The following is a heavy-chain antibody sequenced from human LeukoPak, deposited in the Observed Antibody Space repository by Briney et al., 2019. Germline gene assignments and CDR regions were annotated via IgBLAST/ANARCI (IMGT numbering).Heavy chain of an antibody. Sequence: SETLSLTCTVSGGSISSYYWSWIRQPAGKGLEWIGRIYTSGSTNYNPSLKSRVSMSVDTSKNQCTLKLSSVTAADTAVYYCARHSLSVGATTRFDYWGQGTLVTVSS. D-gene: IGHD1-26*01. V-gene: IGHV4-4*07. J-gene: IGHJ4*02. CDR2: IYTSGST. CDR1: GGSISSYY. CDR3: ARHSLSVGATTRFDY.